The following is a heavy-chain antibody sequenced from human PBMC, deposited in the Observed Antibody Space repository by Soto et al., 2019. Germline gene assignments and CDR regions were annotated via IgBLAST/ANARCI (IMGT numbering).Heavy chain of an antibody. CDR1: GFTFSSYW. CDR2: IKQDGSEK. V-gene: IGHV3-7*03. CDR3: ARIVVPTAGPFFHY. D-gene: IGHD2-2*01. J-gene: IGHJ4*02. Sequence: EVQLVESGGGLVQPGGSLRLSCAASGFTFSSYWMSWVRQAPGKGREWVANIKQDGSEKNYVDSVKGRFTISRDNAKNSLYLQMNGLRAEVTAVYYFARIVVPTAGPFFHYWGQGTLVTVSS.